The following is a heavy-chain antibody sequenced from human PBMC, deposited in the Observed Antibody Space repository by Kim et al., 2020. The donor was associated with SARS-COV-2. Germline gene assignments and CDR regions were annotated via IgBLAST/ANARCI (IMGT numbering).Heavy chain of an antibody. Sequence: SVKVSCKASGGTFSSYAISWVRQAPGQGLEWMGGIIPIFGTANYAQKFQGRVTITADESTSTAYMELSSLRSEDTAVYYCARALDHYYDSSGYYLKEVWGQGTLVTVSS. CDR1: GGTFSSYA. J-gene: IGHJ4*02. CDR3: ARALDHYYDSSGYYLKEV. D-gene: IGHD3-22*01. CDR2: IIPIFGTA. V-gene: IGHV1-69*13.